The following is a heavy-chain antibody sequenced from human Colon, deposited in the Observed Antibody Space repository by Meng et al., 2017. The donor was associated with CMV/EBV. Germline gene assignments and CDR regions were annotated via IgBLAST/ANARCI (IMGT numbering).Heavy chain of an antibody. CDR1: GFTLSGDA. Sequence: GFTLSGDAMHWVRQAPGKGLEWVAVISYDGSNKYYADSVKGRFTISRDNSKNTLYLQMNSLRAEDTAVYYCARESYYDFWSGSVFDYWGQGTLVTVSS. CDR2: ISYDGSNK. CDR3: ARESYYDFWSGSVFDY. D-gene: IGHD3-3*01. V-gene: IGHV3-30*04. J-gene: IGHJ4*02.